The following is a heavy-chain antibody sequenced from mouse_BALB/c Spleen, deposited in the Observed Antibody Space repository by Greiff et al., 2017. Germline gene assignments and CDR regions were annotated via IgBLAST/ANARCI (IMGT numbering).Heavy chain of an antibody. CDR1: GFSLTSYG. D-gene: IGHD1-1*02. CDR2: IWAGGST. Sequence: VMLVESGPGLVAPSQSLSITCTVSGFSLTSYGVHWVRQPPGKGLEWLGVIWAGGSTNYNSALMSRLSISKDNSKSQVFLKMNSLQTDDTAMYYCARDRGRYYAMDYWGQGTSVTVSS. CDR3: ARDRGRYYAMDY. J-gene: IGHJ4*01. V-gene: IGHV2-9*02.